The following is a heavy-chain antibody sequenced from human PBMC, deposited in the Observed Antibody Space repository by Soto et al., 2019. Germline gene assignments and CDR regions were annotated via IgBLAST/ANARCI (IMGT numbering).Heavy chain of an antibody. V-gene: IGHV1-18*01. CDR3: AREMVRGVGSDY. CDR1: GYTFTSYG. CDR2: VSTYNGKT. J-gene: IGHJ4*02. D-gene: IGHD3-10*01. Sequence: QVQLVQSGAEVKKPGASVKVSCKASGYTFTSYGISWVGQAPGQGLEWMGWVSTYNGKTKYAQKLQGRVTMTTDTSTSTAYMELRSLRSDDTAVFYCAREMVRGVGSDYWGQGTLVTVSS.